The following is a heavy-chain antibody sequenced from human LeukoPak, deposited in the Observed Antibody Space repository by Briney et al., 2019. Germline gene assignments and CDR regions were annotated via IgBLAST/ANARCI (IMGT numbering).Heavy chain of an antibody. D-gene: IGHD6-13*01. CDR1: GGSISSSSYY. CDR3: ARGSGYAAASPCFDY. CDR2: IYYSGST. V-gene: IGHV4-31*03. J-gene: IGHJ4*02. Sequence: PSETLSLTCTVSGGSISSSSYYWSWIRQHPGKGLEWIGYIYYSGSTYYNPSLKSRVTISVDTSKNQFSLKLSSVTAADTAVYYCARGSGYAAASPCFDYWGQGTLVTVSS.